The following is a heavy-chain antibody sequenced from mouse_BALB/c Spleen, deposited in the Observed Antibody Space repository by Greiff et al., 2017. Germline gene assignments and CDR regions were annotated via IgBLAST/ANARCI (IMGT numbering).Heavy chain of an antibody. CDR2: IRNKANGYTT. J-gene: IGHJ3*01. CDR1: GFTFTDYY. D-gene: IGHD2-14*01. V-gene: IGHV7-3*02. Sequence: EVKLMESGGGLVQPGGSLRLSCATSGFTFTDYYMSWVRQPPGKALEWLGFIRNKANGYTTEYSASVKGRFTISRDNSQSILYLQMNTLRAEDSATYYCASAYYRGGFAYWGQGTLVTVSA. CDR3: ASAYYRGGFAY.